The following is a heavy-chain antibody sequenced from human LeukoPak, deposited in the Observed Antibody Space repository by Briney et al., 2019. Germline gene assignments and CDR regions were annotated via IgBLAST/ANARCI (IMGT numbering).Heavy chain of an antibody. CDR3: AKVDGYNSGWYDS. J-gene: IGHJ5*01. D-gene: IGHD6-19*01. V-gene: IGHV3-9*01. Sequence: PGRSLRLSCAASGFTFDDYGMHWVRQPPGKGLEWVSGISWNSGNIGYADSVKGRFTISRGNAKNSLYLQMNSLRAEDTALYYCAKVDGYNSGWYDSWGQGTLVTVSS. CDR2: ISWNSGNI. CDR1: GFTFDDYG.